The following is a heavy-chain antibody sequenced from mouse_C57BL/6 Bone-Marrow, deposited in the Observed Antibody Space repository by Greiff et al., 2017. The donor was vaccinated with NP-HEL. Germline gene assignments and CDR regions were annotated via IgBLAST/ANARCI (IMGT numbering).Heavy chain of an antibody. Sequence: EVQLQESGGGLVQPGGSMKLSCVASGFTFSNYWMNWVRQSPEKGLEWVAQIRLKSDNYATHYAESVKGRFTISRDDSKSSVYLQMNNLRAEDTGIYYCTPVYDGYYVAYWGQGTLVTVSA. D-gene: IGHD2-3*01. V-gene: IGHV6-3*01. CDR3: TPVYDGYYVAY. CDR2: IRLKSDNYAT. J-gene: IGHJ3*01. CDR1: GFTFSNYW.